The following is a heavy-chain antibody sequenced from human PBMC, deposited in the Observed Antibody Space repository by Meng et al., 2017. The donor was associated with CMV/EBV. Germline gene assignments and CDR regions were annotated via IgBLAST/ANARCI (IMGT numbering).Heavy chain of an antibody. D-gene: IGHD6-13*01. CDR3: ARETRAALYGMDV. CDR1: GGSISSGGYY. CDR2: IYYSGST. V-gene: IGHV4-31*03. Sequence: SETLSLTCTVSGGSISSGGYYWSWIRQHPGKGLEWIGYIYYSGSTYYNPSLKSRVTISVDTSKNQFSLKLSSVTAAHTAVYYCARETRAALYGMDVWGQGTTVTVSS. J-gene: IGHJ6*02.